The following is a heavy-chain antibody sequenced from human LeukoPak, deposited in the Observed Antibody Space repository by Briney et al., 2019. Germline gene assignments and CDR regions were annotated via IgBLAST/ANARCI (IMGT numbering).Heavy chain of an antibody. CDR2: LHADGVEQ. J-gene: IGHJ4*02. D-gene: IGHD5-18*01. Sequence: TGGSLRLSCAASGFSLSGYWMTWVRQAPGKGLEWVARLHADGVEQNYVDSVKGRFTMSRENDENSLDLQMNRLRVEDTAVYYCARGGYSFDYLGQGTLVAVSS. CDR1: GFSLSGYW. V-gene: IGHV3-7*01. CDR3: ARGGYSFDY.